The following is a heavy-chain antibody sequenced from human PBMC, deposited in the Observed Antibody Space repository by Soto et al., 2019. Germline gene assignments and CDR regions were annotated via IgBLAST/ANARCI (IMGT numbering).Heavy chain of an antibody. CDR1: GFTFSSYA. Sequence: PGGSLRLSCADSGFTFSSYAMNWVRQAPGKGLEWVSSFSGSGGSTYYADSVKGRFTISRDNFKNTLYLQINSLRAEYSAVYYCAKARSNYYYYYGMDVWGQGTTVTVSS. CDR3: AKARSNYYYYYGMDV. J-gene: IGHJ6*02. V-gene: IGHV3-23*01. CDR2: FSGSGGST.